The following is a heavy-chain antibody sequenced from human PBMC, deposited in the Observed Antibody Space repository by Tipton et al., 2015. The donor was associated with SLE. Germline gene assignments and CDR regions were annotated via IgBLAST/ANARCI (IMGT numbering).Heavy chain of an antibody. CDR3: ARGGAGIGDLGY. CDR2: IYYSGST. V-gene: IGHV4-31*03. Sequence: TLSLTCTVSGGSINSHGYYWTWIRQHPGRGLEWIGYIYYSGSTYYSPSLKSRVTMSVDTSKNQFSLKLSSVTAADTAVYYCARGGAGIGDLGYWGQGTLVIVSS. D-gene: IGHD3-16*01. J-gene: IGHJ4*02. CDR1: GGSINSHGYY.